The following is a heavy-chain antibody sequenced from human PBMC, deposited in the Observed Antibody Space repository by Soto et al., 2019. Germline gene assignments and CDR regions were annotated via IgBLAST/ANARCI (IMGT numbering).Heavy chain of an antibody. CDR3: VKGPPVSGGSCCPYYYYGMDV. V-gene: IGHV3-23*01. CDR1: GFTFSSYA. J-gene: IGHJ6*02. CDR2: ISGSGGST. D-gene: IGHD2-15*01. Sequence: PGGSLRLSCAASGFTFSSYAMSWVRQAPGKGLEWVSAISGSGGSTYYADSVKGRFTISRDNSKNKLYLQMNSLRAEYTAVYYFVKGPPVSGGSCCPYYYYGMDVWGQGTTVTVSS.